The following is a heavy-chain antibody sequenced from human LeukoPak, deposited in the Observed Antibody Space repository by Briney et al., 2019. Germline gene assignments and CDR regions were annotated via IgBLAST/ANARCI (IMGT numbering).Heavy chain of an antibody. Sequence: GGSLRLSCAASGFTFYKYDMTWVRQAPGKGLEWVSAVSGGGSDTSYAASVKGRFTISRDNSKNTLSLQINSLRVDDTAVYFCAKVGTYDSSGYYDDYYFDSWGQGTQVTVSS. CDR2: VSGGGSDT. J-gene: IGHJ4*02. V-gene: IGHV3-23*01. CDR3: AKVGTYDSSGYYDDYYFDS. D-gene: IGHD3-22*01. CDR1: GFTFYKYD.